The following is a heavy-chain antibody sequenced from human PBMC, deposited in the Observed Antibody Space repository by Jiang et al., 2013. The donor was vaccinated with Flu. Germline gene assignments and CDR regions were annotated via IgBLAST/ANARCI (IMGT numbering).Heavy chain of an antibody. V-gene: IGHV4-39*07. D-gene: IGHD2-15*01. CDR3: ARVPLIYCSGGSCYNDAFDI. CDR2: IYYSGST. J-gene: IGHJ3*02. CDR1: GGSISSSSYY. Sequence: KPSETLSLTCTVSGGSISSSSYYWGWIRQPPGKGLEWIGSIYYSGSTYYNPSLKSRVTISVDTSKNQFSLKLSSVTAADTAVYYCARVPLIYCSGGSCYNDAFDIWGQGTMVTVSS.